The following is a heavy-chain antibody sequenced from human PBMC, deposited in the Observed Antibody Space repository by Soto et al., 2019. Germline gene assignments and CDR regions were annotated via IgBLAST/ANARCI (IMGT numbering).Heavy chain of an antibody. CDR1: GFTFSNAW. Sequence: PGGSLRLSCAASGFTFSNAWLSWVRQAPGKGLGWVGRIKSKTDGGTTDYAAPVKGRFTISRDDSKNTLYRRMYSLKTEDTAVQYSPTDPHFITMIVVDSAFDIWGQGPMVT. CDR2: IKSKTDGGTT. V-gene: IGHV3-15*01. CDR3: PTDPHFITMIVVDSAFDI. J-gene: IGHJ3*02. D-gene: IGHD3-22*01.